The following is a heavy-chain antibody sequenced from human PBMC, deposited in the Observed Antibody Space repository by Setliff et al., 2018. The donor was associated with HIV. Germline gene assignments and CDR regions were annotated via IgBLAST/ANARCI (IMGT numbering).Heavy chain of an antibody. J-gene: IGHJ4*02. V-gene: IGHV1-46*01. CDR3: ARGGYHGFGSYGDY. D-gene: IGHD3-10*01. CDR2: LNPSGDST. Sequence: ASVKVSCKASGYTSTNYYVHWVRQAPGQGLEWMGILNPSGDSTAYAQKFQGRVTMTRDTSTSTVYMELSSLRSDDTAVYYCARGGYHGFGSYGDYWGLGTLVTVSS. CDR1: GYTSTNYY.